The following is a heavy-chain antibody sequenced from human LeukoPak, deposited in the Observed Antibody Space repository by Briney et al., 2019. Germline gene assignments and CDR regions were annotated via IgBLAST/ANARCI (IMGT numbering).Heavy chain of an antibody. J-gene: IGHJ6*03. Sequence: SETLSLTCTVSGGSISCYYWSWIRQPAGKGLEWIGRIYTSGSTNYNPSLKSRVTMSVDTSKNQFSLKLSSVTAADTAVYYYGRARLTGTTGGYYYYYYMDVWGKGTTVTVSS. D-gene: IGHD1-7*01. CDR1: GGSISCYY. CDR2: IYTSGST. V-gene: IGHV4-4*07. CDR3: GRARLTGTTGGYYYYYYMDV.